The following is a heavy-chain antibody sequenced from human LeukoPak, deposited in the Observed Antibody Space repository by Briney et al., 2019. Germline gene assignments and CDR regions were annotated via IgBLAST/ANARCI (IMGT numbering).Heavy chain of an antibody. D-gene: IGHD5-24*01. CDR1: GGSISSYY. CDR2: IYTSGST. Sequence: PSETLSLTCTVSGGSISSYYWSWIRQPAGKGLEWIGRIYTSGSTNYNPSLKSRVTMSVDTSKNQFSLKLSSVTAAGTAVYYCARSWRDGYNYYFDYWGQGTLVTVSS. V-gene: IGHV4-4*07. J-gene: IGHJ4*02. CDR3: ARSWRDGYNYYFDY.